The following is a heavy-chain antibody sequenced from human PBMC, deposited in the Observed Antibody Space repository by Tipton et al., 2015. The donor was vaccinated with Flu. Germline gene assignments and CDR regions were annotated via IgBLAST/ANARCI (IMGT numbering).Heavy chain of an antibody. CDR2: ISHSGRT. V-gene: IGHV4-38-2*02. D-gene: IGHD6-19*01. CDR3: ARLTRESSGRGIFQN. CDR1: DYSISSGYY. J-gene: IGHJ1*01. Sequence: LRLSCTVSDYSISSGYYWGWIRQPPGKGLEWIGCISHSGRTYYNPSLKSRVTISVDTAKNQFSQRLSSVTAADTAVYYCARLTRESSGRGIFQNWGQGTLVTVSS.